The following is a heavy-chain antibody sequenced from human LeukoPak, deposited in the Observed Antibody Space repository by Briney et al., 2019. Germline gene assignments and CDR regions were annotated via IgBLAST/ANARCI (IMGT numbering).Heavy chain of an antibody. Sequence: SQTLSLTCAISGDSVSSNSAAWNWIRQTPSRGLEWLGRTYYRSKWYNDYAVSVKSRITVNPDTSKNQSSLQLNSVTPEDTAVYYCARESGWNDVGTFDYWGQGTLVTVSS. CDR2: TYYRSKWYN. J-gene: IGHJ4*02. V-gene: IGHV6-1*01. CDR1: GDSVSSNSAA. D-gene: IGHD1-1*01. CDR3: ARESGWNDVGTFDY.